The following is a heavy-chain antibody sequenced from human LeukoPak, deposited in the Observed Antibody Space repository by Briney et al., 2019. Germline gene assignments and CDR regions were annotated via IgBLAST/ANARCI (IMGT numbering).Heavy chain of an antibody. J-gene: IGHJ2*01. D-gene: IGHD2-2*01. CDR1: GFTFSSYA. V-gene: IGHV3-23*01. CDR2: ISGSGGST. Sequence: QAGGSLRLSCAASGFTFSSYAMSWVRQAPGKGLEWGSAISGSGGSTYYADSVKGRFTISRDNSKNTLYLQMNSLRAEDTAVYYCAKAGDIVVVSAAMLRAWYFDLWGRGTLVTVSS. CDR3: AKAGDIVVVSAAMLRAWYFDL.